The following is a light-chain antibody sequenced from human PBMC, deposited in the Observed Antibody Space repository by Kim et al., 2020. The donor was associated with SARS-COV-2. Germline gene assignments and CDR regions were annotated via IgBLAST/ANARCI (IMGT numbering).Light chain of an antibody. CDR1: QGVSSN. CDR3: QQYNNWPPWT. Sequence: SQGKRATRSGRASQGVSSNLAWYQQKPGQAPRLLRSGAATRATGIPARFSGSGSGTEFTLTISSLQSEDCAVYYCQQYNNWPPWTFGQGTKVDIK. V-gene: IGKV3-15*01. J-gene: IGKJ1*01. CDR2: GAA.